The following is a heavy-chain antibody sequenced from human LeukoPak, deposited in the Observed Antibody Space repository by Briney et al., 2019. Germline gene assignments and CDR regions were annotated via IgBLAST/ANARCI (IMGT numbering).Heavy chain of an antibody. V-gene: IGHV3-21*05. CDR3: ATYVSRDAFDI. Sequence: GGSLRLSCAASGFTFSSCEMNWVRQAPGKGLEWVSYISTSSSYIYYADSVKGRFTISRDNAKNSLYLQMNSLRAEDTAVYYCATYVSRDAFDIWGQGTMVTVSS. D-gene: IGHD3-16*01. J-gene: IGHJ3*02. CDR1: GFTFSSCE. CDR2: ISTSSSYI.